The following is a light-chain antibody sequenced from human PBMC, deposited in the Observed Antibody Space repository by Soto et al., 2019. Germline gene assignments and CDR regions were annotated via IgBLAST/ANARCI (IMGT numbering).Light chain of an antibody. J-gene: IGKJ5*01. CDR2: AAS. CDR3: QQSSNSPPIT. Sequence: MTQSRATLSVSAGPRPAVSGRASQNIDNHLNWYRQRSGEAPEVLIYAASALRDGVSSRVSGRGYGTEFTLTINNLVPEDFATYYCQQSSNSPPITFGQGTRLEIK. V-gene: IGKV1-39*01. CDR1: QNIDNH.